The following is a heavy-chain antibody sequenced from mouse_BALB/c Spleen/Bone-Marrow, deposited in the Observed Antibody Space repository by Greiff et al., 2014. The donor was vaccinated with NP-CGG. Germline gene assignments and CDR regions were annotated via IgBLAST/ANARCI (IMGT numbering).Heavy chain of an antibody. V-gene: IGHV1-4*02. Sequence: QVQLKQSAAELARPGASVKMSCKASGYTFTSYTMHWVKQRPGQGLEWIGCINPSSGYIEYNQKFKDKTTLTADKSSSTAYMQLSSLTSEDSAVYYCARRYGNYGTMDYWGQGTSVTVSS. CDR3: ARRYGNYGTMDY. CDR1: GYTFTSYT. CDR2: INPSSGYI. D-gene: IGHD2-1*01. J-gene: IGHJ4*01.